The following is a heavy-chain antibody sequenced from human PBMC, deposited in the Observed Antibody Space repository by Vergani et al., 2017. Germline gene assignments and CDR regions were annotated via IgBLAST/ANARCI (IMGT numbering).Heavy chain of an antibody. CDR1: GFTFSSYS. CDR3: AKFKWELLRRFGYYFDY. Sequence: EVQLVESGGGLVKPGGSLRLSCAASGFTFSSYSMNWVRQAPGKGLEWVSSISSSSSYIYYADSVKGRFTISRDNAKNSLYLQMNSLRAEDTAVYYCAKFKWELLRRFGYYFDYWGQGTLVTVSS. J-gene: IGHJ4*02. V-gene: IGHV3-21*01. CDR2: ISSSSSYI. D-gene: IGHD1-26*01.